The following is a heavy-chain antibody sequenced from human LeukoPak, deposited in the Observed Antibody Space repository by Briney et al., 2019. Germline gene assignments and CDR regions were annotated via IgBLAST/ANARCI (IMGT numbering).Heavy chain of an antibody. CDR1: GFTFNDYA. D-gene: IGHD2-15*01. Sequence: GGSLRLSCAASGFTFNDYAMKWVRRAPGKGLEWVAAISRTSAYIYYSDSLKGRFTISRDNAKNSVYLQIDSLRAEDTANYCARDERRYCSDSNCYPGDYWGQGTLVTVSS. CDR2: ISRTSAYI. J-gene: IGHJ4*02. V-gene: IGHV3-21*01. CDR3: ARDERRYCSDSNCYPGDY.